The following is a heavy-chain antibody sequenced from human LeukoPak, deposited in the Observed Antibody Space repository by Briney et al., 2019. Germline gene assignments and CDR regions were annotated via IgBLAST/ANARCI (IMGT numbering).Heavy chain of an antibody. Sequence: GGSLRLSCAASGFTFSSYAMNWVRQAPGKGLEWVSSISSSSSYIYYADSVKGRFTISRDNAKNSLYLQMNSLRAEDTAVYYCAREDYGGQGHAFDIWGQGTMVTVSS. V-gene: IGHV3-21*01. CDR3: AREDYGGQGHAFDI. CDR1: GFTFSSYA. D-gene: IGHD4-17*01. CDR2: ISSSSSYI. J-gene: IGHJ3*02.